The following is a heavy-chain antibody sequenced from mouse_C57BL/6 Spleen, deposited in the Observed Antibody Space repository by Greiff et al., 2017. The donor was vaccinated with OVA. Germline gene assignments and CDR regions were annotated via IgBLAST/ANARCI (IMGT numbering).Heavy chain of an antibody. CDR1: GFNIKDDY. Sequence: VQLQQSGAELVRPGASVKLSCTASGFNIKDDYMHWVKQRPEQGLEWIGWIDPENGDTEYASKFQGKATITADTSSNTAYLQLSSLTSEDTAVYYCTTGICYYGSSPYAMDYWGQGTSVTVSS. J-gene: IGHJ4*01. CDR3: TTGICYYGSSPYAMDY. D-gene: IGHD1-1*01. V-gene: IGHV14-4*01. CDR2: IDPENGDT.